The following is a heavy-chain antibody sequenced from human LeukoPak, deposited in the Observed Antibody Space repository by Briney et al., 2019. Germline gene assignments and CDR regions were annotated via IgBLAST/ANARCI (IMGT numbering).Heavy chain of an antibody. CDR3: ARGGPVWYFDY. Sequence: SETLSLTCAVSGDSVSSSNYYWSWIRQPPGKGLEWIGYIYYGGNTNYNPSLQSRVTISVDTSKSQFSLKLSSVTAADTAVYYCARGGPVWYFDYWGQGTLVTVSS. D-gene: IGHD2-21*01. V-gene: IGHV4-61*01. CDR1: GDSVSSSNYY. J-gene: IGHJ4*02. CDR2: IYYGGNT.